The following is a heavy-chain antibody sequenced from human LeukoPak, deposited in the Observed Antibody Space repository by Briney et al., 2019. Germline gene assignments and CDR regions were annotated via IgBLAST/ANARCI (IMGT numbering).Heavy chain of an antibody. CDR1: GFTFSSYG. J-gene: IGHJ4*02. CDR2: LRYDGSNK. Sequence: GGSLRLSCAASGFTFSSYGMHWVRQAPGKGLEWVAFLRYDGSNKYYADSVKGRFTISRDNSKNTLYVQMNSLRAEDTAVYYCARDADTAMVVPNDYWGQGTLVTVSS. CDR3: ARDADTAMVVPNDY. V-gene: IGHV3-30*02. D-gene: IGHD5-18*01.